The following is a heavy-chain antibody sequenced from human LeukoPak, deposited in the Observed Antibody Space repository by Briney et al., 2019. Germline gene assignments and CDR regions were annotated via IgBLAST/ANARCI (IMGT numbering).Heavy chain of an antibody. CDR3: ARDPQYSSGWSPGGWFDP. CDR1: GFTFSSYW. Sequence: PGGSLRLSCAASGFTFSSYWMHWVRQAPGKGLVWVSRINSDGSSTGYADSVKGRFTISRDNAKNTLYLQMNSLRAEDTAVYYCARDPQYSSGWSPGGWFDPWGQGTLVTVSS. CDR2: INSDGSST. J-gene: IGHJ5*02. V-gene: IGHV3-74*01. D-gene: IGHD6-19*01.